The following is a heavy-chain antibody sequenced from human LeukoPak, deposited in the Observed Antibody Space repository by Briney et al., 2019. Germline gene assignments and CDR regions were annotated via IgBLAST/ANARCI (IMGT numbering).Heavy chain of an antibody. D-gene: IGHD3-10*01. J-gene: IGHJ4*02. CDR1: GFTFSSYG. V-gene: IGHV3-23*01. CDR2: ISGSGGST. CDR3: AKVLAGLYRFGELRESVDY. Sequence: GGTLRLSCAASGFTFSSYGMSWVRQAPGKGLEWVSAISGSGGSTYYADSVKGRFTISRDNSKITLYLQMNSLRAEDTAVYYCAKVLAGLYRFGELRESVDYWGQGTLVTVSS.